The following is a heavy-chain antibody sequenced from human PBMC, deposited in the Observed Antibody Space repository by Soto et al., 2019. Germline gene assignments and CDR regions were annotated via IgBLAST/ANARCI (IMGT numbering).Heavy chain of an antibody. Sequence: QVQLVESGGGVVQPGRSLRLSCAASGFTFSSYGMHWVRQAPGKGLEWVAVISYDGSNKYYADSVKGRFTISRDNSKNTLYLQMNSLRAEDTAVYYCAKGPDLPTYYDFWSGVDYWGQGTLVTVSS. J-gene: IGHJ4*02. CDR3: AKGPDLPTYYDFWSGVDY. D-gene: IGHD3-3*01. CDR1: GFTFSSYG. V-gene: IGHV3-30*18. CDR2: ISYDGSNK.